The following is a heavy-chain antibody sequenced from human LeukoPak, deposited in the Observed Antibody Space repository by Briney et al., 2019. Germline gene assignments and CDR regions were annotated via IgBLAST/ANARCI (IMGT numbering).Heavy chain of an antibody. Sequence: PSETLSLTCTVSGGSISSFYWTWIRQPPGKGLECIGYIYTSGITNYNPSPKSRATIPVGTATTQFPLQQSSITAADTAVYYCARQGGYSSPFSVWGEGTTVTVSS. CDR3: ARQGGYSSPFSV. V-gene: IGHV4-4*09. D-gene: IGHD6-19*01. CDR1: GGSISSFY. CDR2: IYTSGIT. J-gene: IGHJ6*04.